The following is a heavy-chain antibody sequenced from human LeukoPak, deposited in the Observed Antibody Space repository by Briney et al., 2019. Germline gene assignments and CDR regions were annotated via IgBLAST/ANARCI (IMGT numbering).Heavy chain of an antibody. CDR3: ARAGGYQLPHDY. Sequence: GASVKVSCKASGGTFSSYAISWVRQAPGQGLEWMGGIIPIFGTANYAQKFQGRVTITADESTSTAYMELSSLRSEDTAVYHCARAGGYQLPHDYWGQGTLVTVSS. V-gene: IGHV1-69*13. CDR1: GGTFSSYA. D-gene: IGHD2-2*01. J-gene: IGHJ4*02. CDR2: IIPIFGTA.